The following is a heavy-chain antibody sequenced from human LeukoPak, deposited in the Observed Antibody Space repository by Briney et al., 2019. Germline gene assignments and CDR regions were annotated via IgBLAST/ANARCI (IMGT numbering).Heavy chain of an antibody. V-gene: IGHV1-46*01. D-gene: IGHD3-10*01. Sequence: ASVKVSCKASGITFTSYYMHWGRQAPGQGLEWIGIINPSGGRTRYAQRLQGRVTMTRDTSTSTVYMELSSLRSEDTAVYYCARDVGITVVRGTFDYWGQGTLVTVSS. J-gene: IGHJ4*01. CDR1: GITFTSYY. CDR3: ARDVGITVVRGTFDY. CDR2: INPSGGRT.